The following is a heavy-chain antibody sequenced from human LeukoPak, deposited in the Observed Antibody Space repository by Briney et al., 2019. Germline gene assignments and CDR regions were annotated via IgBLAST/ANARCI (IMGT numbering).Heavy chain of an antibody. CDR3: AKDGGHSSVLYYFES. J-gene: IGHJ4*02. CDR1: GFTFDDYA. CDR2: ISWNSGSI. D-gene: IGHD6-19*01. Sequence: SLRLSCAASGFTFDDYAMHWVRQAPGKGLEWVSGISWNSGSIGYADSVKGRFTISRDNAKNSLYLQMNSLRAEDTALYYCAKDGGHSSVLYYFESWGQGTLVTVSS. V-gene: IGHV3-9*01.